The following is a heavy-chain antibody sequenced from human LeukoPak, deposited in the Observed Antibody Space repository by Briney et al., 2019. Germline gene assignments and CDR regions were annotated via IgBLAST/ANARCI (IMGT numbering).Heavy chain of an antibody. CDR3: AKDAPRYGSGSYFHY. CDR1: GITFSTYG. J-gene: IGHJ4*02. Sequence: GGSLRLSCAASGITFSTYGMSWVRQAPGKGLEWVSAISGSGGSTYYADSVKGRFTISRDNSKNTLYLQMNSLRAEDTAVYYCAKDAPRYGSGSYFHYWGQGTLVTVSS. V-gene: IGHV3-23*01. CDR2: ISGSGGST. D-gene: IGHD3-10*01.